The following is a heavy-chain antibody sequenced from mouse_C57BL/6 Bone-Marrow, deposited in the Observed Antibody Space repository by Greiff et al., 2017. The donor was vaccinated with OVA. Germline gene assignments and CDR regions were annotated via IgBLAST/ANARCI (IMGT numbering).Heavy chain of an antibody. CDR3: ASGVTTYYFDY. Sequence: VQLQQSGAELVRPGASVKLSCTASGFNIKDDYMHWVKQRPEQGLEWIGWIDPENGDTEYASKFQGKATITADTSSNTAYLQLSSLTSEDTAVYYCASGVTTYYFDYWGQGTTLTVSS. CDR1: GFNIKDDY. V-gene: IGHV14-4*01. CDR2: IDPENGDT. J-gene: IGHJ2*01. D-gene: IGHD2-5*01.